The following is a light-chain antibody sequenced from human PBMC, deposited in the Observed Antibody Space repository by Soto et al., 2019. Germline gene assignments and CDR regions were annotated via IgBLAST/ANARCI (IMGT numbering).Light chain of an antibody. CDR3: QQVRRWAT. J-gene: IGKJ4*01. V-gene: IGKV3D-11*01. Sequence: EIVLKQSPVTLSLSSGERAIXSCRASQGVSSCLAVYQQKPVQSPSLLVYDASSSPTGIPHRFDCGEPVTDLTLSISRQKDEGFAVYCLQQVRRWATYGAGTKVDVK. CDR1: QGVSSC. CDR2: DAS.